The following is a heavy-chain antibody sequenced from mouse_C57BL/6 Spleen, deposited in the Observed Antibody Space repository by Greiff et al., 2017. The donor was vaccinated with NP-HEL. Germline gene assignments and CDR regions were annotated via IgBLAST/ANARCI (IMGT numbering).Heavy chain of an antibody. J-gene: IGHJ3*01. D-gene: IGHD3-3*01. V-gene: IGHV3-6*01. CDR3: AWGWDWFAY. CDR2: ISYDGSN. Sequence: EVQRVESGPGLVKPSQSLSLTCSVTGYSITSGYYWNWIRQFPGNKLEWMGYISYDGSNNYNPSLKNRISITRDTSKNQFFLKLNSVTTEDTATYYCAWGWDWFAYWGQGTLVTVSA. CDR1: GYSITSGYY.